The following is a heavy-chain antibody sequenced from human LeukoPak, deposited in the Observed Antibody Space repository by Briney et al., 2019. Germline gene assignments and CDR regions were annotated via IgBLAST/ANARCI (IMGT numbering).Heavy chain of an antibody. D-gene: IGHD2-2*02. J-gene: IGHJ6*03. Sequence: GGSLRLSCAASGFTFSSYAMSWVRQAPGKGLEWVSAISGSGGSTYYADSVKGRFTISRDNSKNTLYLQMNSLRAEDTAVYYCAKVGYCSSTSCYTNYYYMDVWGKGTTVTVSS. CDR2: ISGSGGST. CDR3: AKVGYCSSTSCYTNYYYMDV. V-gene: IGHV3-23*01. CDR1: GFTFSSYA.